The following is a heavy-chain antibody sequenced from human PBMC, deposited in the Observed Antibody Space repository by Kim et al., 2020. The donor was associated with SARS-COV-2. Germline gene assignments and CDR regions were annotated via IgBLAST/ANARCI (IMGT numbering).Heavy chain of an antibody. V-gene: IGHV3-33*01. D-gene: IGHD1-1*01. CDR3: ARQDVWKGGFDY. J-gene: IGHJ4*02. Sequence: YYADSVKGRFTISRDNSKNTLYLQMNSLRAEDTAVYYCARQDVWKGGFDYWGQGTLVTVSS.